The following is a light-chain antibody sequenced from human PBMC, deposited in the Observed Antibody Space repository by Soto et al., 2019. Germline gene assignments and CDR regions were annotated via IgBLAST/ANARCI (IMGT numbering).Light chain of an antibody. CDR3: QQYDRWPVT. CDR2: GAS. J-gene: IGKJ4*01. V-gene: IGKV3-15*01. CDR1: QSVAGSY. Sequence: EIVLTQSPGTLSLSPGERATLSCRASQSVAGSYLAWYQQKPGQAPRLLIYGASTRATGIPARFSGSGSGTEFTLTISSLQSEDFAVYYCQQYDRWPVTFGGGTKVDIK.